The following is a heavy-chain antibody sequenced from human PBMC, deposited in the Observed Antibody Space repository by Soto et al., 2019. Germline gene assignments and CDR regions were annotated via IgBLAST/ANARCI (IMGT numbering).Heavy chain of an antibody. J-gene: IGHJ4*02. D-gene: IGHD1-1*01. CDR1: GYTFTSYD. V-gene: IGHV1-8*01. CDR3: AYIPLRTKGLDS. Sequence: QVQLVQSGAEVKKPGASVKVSCKASGYTFTSYDINWVRQATGQGLEWMGWMNPNSGNTGYAQKFKGKVAMTRTTSISTAYMELSSLRSEDTAVYYCAYIPLRTKGLDSWGQGTLVTVSS. CDR2: MNPNSGNT.